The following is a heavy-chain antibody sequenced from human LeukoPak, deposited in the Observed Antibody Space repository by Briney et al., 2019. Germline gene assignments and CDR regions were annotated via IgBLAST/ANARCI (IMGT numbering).Heavy chain of an antibody. CDR2: ISSSSSNI. CDR3: ARDSHILTGYSYDAFDI. CDR1: GFTFSSYA. J-gene: IGHJ3*02. D-gene: IGHD3-9*01. Sequence: GGSLRLSCAASGFTFSSYAMSWVRQAPGKGLEWVSSISSSSSNIYYADSVKGRFTISRDNAKNSLYLQMNSLRAEDTALYYCARDSHILTGYSYDAFDIWGQGTMVTVSS. V-gene: IGHV3-21*04.